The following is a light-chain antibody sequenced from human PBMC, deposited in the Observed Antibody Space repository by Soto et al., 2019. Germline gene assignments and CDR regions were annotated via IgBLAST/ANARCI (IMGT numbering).Light chain of an antibody. CDR1: HNIERW. V-gene: IGKV1-5*01. Sequence: IQMTQSPSNLSASVGDRVTITCRASHNIERWMAWYQQKPGKAPSLLIFDASTLHSGVPSRFSGSGSGTDFTLTISSLQPDDFATYYCQQFAISTTFGQGTKVDSK. CDR2: DAS. CDR3: QQFAISTT. J-gene: IGKJ1*01.